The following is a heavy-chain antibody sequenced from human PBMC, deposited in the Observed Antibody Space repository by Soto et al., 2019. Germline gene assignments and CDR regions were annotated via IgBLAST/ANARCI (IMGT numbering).Heavy chain of an antibody. CDR1: GDSITNSNW. J-gene: IGHJ6*02. CDR2: IFHSGST. Sequence: QVQLQESGPGLVRPSGTLSLTCTVSGDSITNSNWWTWVRQPPGKGLEWIGEIFHSGSTNYNPSLQSRITISVDKSKTQFVLKLRSVPAADTAVYYCVLAAEICYYQGMDVWGQGTTVTVSS. D-gene: IGHD6-13*01. CDR3: VLAAEICYYQGMDV. V-gene: IGHV4-4*02.